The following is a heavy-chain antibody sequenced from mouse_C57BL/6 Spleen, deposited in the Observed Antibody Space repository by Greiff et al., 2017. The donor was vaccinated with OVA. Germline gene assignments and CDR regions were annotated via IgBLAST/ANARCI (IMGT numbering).Heavy chain of an antibody. J-gene: IGHJ4*01. Sequence: EVQLQQSGAELVKPGASVKLSCTASGFNIKDYYMHWVKQRTEQGLEWIGRIDPEDGETKYAPKFQGKATITADTSSNTAYLQLSSLTSEDTAVDYCAITAVVALYYYAMGCWGQRPSVTVAS. CDR3: AITAVVALYYYAMGC. D-gene: IGHD1-1*01. CDR1: GFNIKDYY. CDR2: IDPEDGET. V-gene: IGHV14-2*01.